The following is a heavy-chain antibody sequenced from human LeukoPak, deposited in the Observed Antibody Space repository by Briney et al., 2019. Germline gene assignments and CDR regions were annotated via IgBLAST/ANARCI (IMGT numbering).Heavy chain of an antibody. CDR1: GGSISIYY. Sequence: PSETLSLTCTLSGGSISIYYWSWIRRSAGKGLEWIGRIYTSGSTNYNPSLKSRVTMSVDTSKNQFSLKLSSVTAADTAVYYCARLTGIYYYMDVWGKGTTVTISS. D-gene: IGHD3-9*01. CDR2: IYTSGST. J-gene: IGHJ6*03. CDR3: ARLTGIYYYMDV. V-gene: IGHV4-4*07.